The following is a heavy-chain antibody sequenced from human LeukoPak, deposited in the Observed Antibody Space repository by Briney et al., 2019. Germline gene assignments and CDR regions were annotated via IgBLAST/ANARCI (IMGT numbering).Heavy chain of an antibody. J-gene: IGHJ4*02. V-gene: IGHV1-2*02. Sequence: ASVKVSCKACGYTFTGYYMHWVRQAPGQGLEWMGWTNPNSGGTNYAQKFQGRVTMTRDTSISTAYMELSRLRSDDTAVYYCTVRMDIVVVVAATYDYWGQGTLVTVSS. CDR1: GYTFTGYY. CDR3: TVRMDIVVVVAATYDY. CDR2: TNPNSGGT. D-gene: IGHD2-15*01.